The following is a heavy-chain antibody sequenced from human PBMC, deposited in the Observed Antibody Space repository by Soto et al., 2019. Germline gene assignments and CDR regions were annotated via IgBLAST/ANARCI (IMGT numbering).Heavy chain of an antibody. CDR1: GGSFSGYY. Sequence: PSETLSLTCAVYGGSFSGYYWSWIRQPPGKGLEWIGEINHSGSTNYNPSLKSRVTISVDTSKNQFSLKLSSVTAAVTAVYYCARGRYCSGGSCYWYYYYYGMDVWGQGTTVTVSS. V-gene: IGHV4-34*01. D-gene: IGHD2-15*01. CDR2: INHSGST. J-gene: IGHJ6*02. CDR3: ARGRYCSGGSCYWYYYYYGMDV.